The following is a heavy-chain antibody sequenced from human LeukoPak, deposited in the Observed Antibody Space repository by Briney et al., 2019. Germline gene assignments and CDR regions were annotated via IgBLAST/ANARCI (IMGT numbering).Heavy chain of an antibody. Sequence: ASVKVSSKAPGYTFTIYDTNGVRQPPGQGLEWMGWMNPNSGNTGYAQKFQGRVTMTRNTSISTAYMEQSSLRSEDTAVYYCARGRSSWYAFDIWGQGTMVTVSS. J-gene: IGHJ3*02. V-gene: IGHV1-8*01. CDR2: MNPNSGNT. CDR1: GYTFTIYD. CDR3: ARGRSSWYAFDI. D-gene: IGHD6-13*01.